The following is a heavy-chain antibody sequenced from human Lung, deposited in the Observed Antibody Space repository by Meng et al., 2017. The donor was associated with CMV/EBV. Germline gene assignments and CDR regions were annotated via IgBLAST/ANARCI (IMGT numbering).Heavy chain of an antibody. CDR2: IYYSGST. J-gene: IGHJ4*02. Sequence: SXTXSLXCTVSGGSISSSSYYWGWIRQPPGKGLEWIGSIYYSGSTYYNLSLKSRVTISVDTSKNQFSLKLSSVTAADTAVYYCARPDDSSGWYMPFDYWGQGXLVTVSS. CDR3: ARPDDSSGWYMPFDY. CDR1: GGSISSSSYY. V-gene: IGHV4-39*01. D-gene: IGHD6-19*01.